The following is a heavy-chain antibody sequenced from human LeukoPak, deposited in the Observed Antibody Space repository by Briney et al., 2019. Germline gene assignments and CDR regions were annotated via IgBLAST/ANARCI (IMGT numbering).Heavy chain of an antibody. V-gene: IGHV1-8*01. J-gene: IGHJ3*02. CDR3: ARGTFHQWLVRYDAFDI. CDR1: GYTFTSYD. Sequence: GASVKVSCKASGYTFTSYDINWVRLATGQGLEWMGWMNPNSGNTGYAQKFQGRVTMTRNTSISTAYMELSSLRSEDTAVYYCARGTFHQWLVRYDAFDIWGQGTMVTVSS. CDR2: MNPNSGNT. D-gene: IGHD6-19*01.